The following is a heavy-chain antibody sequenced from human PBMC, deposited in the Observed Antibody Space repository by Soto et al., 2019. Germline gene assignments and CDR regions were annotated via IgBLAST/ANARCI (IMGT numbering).Heavy chain of an antibody. V-gene: IGHV1-69*04. CDR3: PKEDGTGFKS. CDR2: IFPLLAMV. Sequence: QVHLVQSGAEMKKPGSSVKVSCKVSGGDLTNSGISWVRQAPGQGLEWMGGIFPLLAMVDYSQKFQGRVTITADESTNTAYLDLGSLKAYDTAAYYCPKEDGTGFKSWGQGTLVIVSS. CDR1: GGDLTNSG. J-gene: IGHJ4*02. D-gene: IGHD1-1*01.